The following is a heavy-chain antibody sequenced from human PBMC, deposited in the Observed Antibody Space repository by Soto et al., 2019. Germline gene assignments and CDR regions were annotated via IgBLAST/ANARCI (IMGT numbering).Heavy chain of an antibody. J-gene: IGHJ4*01. CDR2: ISAYNGNT. D-gene: IGHD3-22*01. CDR3: ARDLAIIDYYDSSAALGYFYY. V-gene: IGHV1-18*01. Sequence: ASVKVSCKASGYTFTSYGISWVRQAPGQGLEWMGWISAYNGNTNYAQKLQGRVTMTTDTSTSTAYMELRSLRSDDTAVYYCARDLAIIDYYDSSAALGYFYYWG. CDR1: GYTFTSYG.